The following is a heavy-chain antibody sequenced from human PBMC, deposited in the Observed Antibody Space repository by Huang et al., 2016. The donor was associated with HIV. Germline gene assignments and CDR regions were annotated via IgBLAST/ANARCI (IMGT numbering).Heavy chain of an antibody. CDR2: INSDGSST. J-gene: IGHJ4*02. CDR3: ARDGVMLDY. D-gene: IGHD3-16*01. V-gene: IGHV3-74*01. CDR1: GFTFSSYW. Sequence: EVQLVESGGGLVQPGGSLRLSCAASGFTFSSYWMHCVRQAPGKGRVGVSSINSDGSSTSYADCVKGRFTISRDNAKNTLYLQMNSLRAEDTAVYYCARDGVMLDYWGQGTLVTVSS.